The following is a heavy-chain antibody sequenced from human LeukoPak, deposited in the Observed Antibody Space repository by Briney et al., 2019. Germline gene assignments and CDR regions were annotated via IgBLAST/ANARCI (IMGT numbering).Heavy chain of an antibody. CDR1: GFTFSSYS. J-gene: IGHJ5*02. D-gene: IGHD3-10*01. CDR2: ISSSSSYI. Sequence: GGSLRLSCAASGFTFSSYSMNWVRQAPGKGLEWVSSISSSSSYIYYADSVKGRFTISRDNAKNSLYLQMSSLRAEDTAVYYCARDHYYYGSGSYENWFDPWGQGTLVTVSS. V-gene: IGHV3-21*01. CDR3: ARDHYYYGSGSYENWFDP.